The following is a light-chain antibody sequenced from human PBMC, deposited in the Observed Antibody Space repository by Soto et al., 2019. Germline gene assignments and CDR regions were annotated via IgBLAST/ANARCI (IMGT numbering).Light chain of an antibody. CDR1: SSNIGNNY. V-gene: IGLV1-51*02. CDR3: GTWDSSLSAYV. J-gene: IGLJ1*01. CDR2: ENN. Sequence: QSVLTQPPSVSAAPGQKVTISCSGSSSNIGNNYVSWYQQLPGTAPKLLIYENNKRPSGIPDRFSGSKSGTSATLGITGLQTGDEADYYCGTWDSSLSAYVFGTGTRSSS.